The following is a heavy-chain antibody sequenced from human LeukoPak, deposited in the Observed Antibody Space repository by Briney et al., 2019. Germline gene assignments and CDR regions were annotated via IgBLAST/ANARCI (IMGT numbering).Heavy chain of an antibody. J-gene: IGHJ5*02. V-gene: IGHV1-69*13. D-gene: IGHD2-2*02. CDR3: AREYCSSTGCYTDWFDP. CDR1: GGTFSSYA. CDR2: IIPIFGTA. Sequence: SVKVSCKASGGTFSSYAISWVRQAPGQGLEWMGGIIPIFGTANYAQKFQGRVTITADESTSTAYMELSSLRSEDTAVYYCAREYCSSTGCYTDWFDPWGQGTLVTVSS.